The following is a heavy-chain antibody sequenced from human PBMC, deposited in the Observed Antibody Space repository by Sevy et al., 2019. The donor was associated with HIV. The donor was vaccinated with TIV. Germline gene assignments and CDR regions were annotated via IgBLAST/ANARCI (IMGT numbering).Heavy chain of an antibody. CDR1: GFTFRNYV. Sequence: GGSLRLSCAASGFTFRNYVMNWVHQPPGKGLEWVSVISDGGGTTYYADSVKGRFTISRDDSKSTLYLQMNSLRVEDTAVYFCAKRVAGALVALDIWGQGTMVTVSS. CDR3: AKRVAGALVALDI. J-gene: IGHJ3*02. CDR2: ISDGGGTT. V-gene: IGHV3-23*01. D-gene: IGHD3-10*01.